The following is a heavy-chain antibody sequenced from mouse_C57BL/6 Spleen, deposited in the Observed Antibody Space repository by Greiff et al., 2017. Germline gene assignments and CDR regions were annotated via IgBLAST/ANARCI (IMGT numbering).Heavy chain of an antibody. J-gene: IGHJ1*03. Sequence: EVKVVESGGGLVKPGGSLKLSCAASGFTFSDYGMHWVRQAPEKGLEWVAYISSGSSTIYYAAPVKGRFTISRDHAKNTLFLQMTSLRYEDTAMYYCAKPDYYGSHWYFDVWGTGTTVTVSS. CDR1: GFTFSDYG. CDR3: AKPDYYGSHWYFDV. D-gene: IGHD1-1*01. CDR2: ISSGSSTI. V-gene: IGHV5-17*01.